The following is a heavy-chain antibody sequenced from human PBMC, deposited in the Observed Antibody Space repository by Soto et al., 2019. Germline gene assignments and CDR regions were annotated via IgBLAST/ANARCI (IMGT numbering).Heavy chain of an antibody. CDR2: VYNSGST. Sequence: PSETLSLTCTVSGGSISSNYWTWIRQPPGKGLEWIGYVYNSGSTNYNPSLKSRVTISEDTSKSQFSLKVNSMTAAEPAVYYCARYRREAVAGYTLDNWGQGILVTVS. CDR1: GGSISSNY. CDR3: ARYRREAVAGYTLDN. J-gene: IGHJ4*02. V-gene: IGHV4-59*01. D-gene: IGHD6-13*01.